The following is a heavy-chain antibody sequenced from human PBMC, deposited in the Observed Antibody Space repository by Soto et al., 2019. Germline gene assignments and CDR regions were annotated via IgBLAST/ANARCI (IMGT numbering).Heavy chain of an antibody. CDR1: GFTFSSYA. CDR2: ISGSGGST. D-gene: IGHD5-18*01. V-gene: IGHV3-23*01. CDR3: AKGPNALRGHSYGYSDY. J-gene: IGHJ4*02. Sequence: GGSLRLSCAASGFTFSSYAMSWVRQAPGKGLEWVSAISGSGGSTYYADSVKGRFTISRDNSKNTLYLQMNSLRAEDTSVYYCAKGPNALRGHSYGYSDYWGQGTLVTVPQ.